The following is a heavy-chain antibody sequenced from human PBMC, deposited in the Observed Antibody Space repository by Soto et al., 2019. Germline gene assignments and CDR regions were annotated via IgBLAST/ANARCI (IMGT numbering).Heavy chain of an antibody. D-gene: IGHD1-26*01. CDR1: GGSISSYY. V-gene: IGHV4-59*01. CDR3: ARRYGGNFDY. CDR2: IYYSGST. J-gene: IGHJ4*02. Sequence: QVQLQESGPGLVKPSETLSLTCTVSGGSISSYYWSWIRQPPGKGLEWIGYIYYSGSTNYNPSLKSRVPISADTAKNQFSLQLTSVTAADTAVYYCARRYGGNFDYWCQGTLVTVSS.